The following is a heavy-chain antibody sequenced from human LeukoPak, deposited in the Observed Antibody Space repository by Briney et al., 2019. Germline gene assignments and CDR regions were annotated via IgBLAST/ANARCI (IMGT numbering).Heavy chain of an antibody. V-gene: IGHV1-18*01. CDR2: ISVYNGNT. D-gene: IGHD3-10*01. CDR1: GYTFSNYG. CDR3: ARVPMVRGVTIWDSDYYYYYMDV. J-gene: IGHJ6*03. Sequence: GASVKVSCKASGYTFSNYGISWVRQAPGQGLEWMAWISVYNGNTKYAQKLQGRVTMTTDTSTSTAYMELRSLRSDDTAVYYCARVPMVRGVTIWDSDYYYYYMDVWGKGTTVTVSS.